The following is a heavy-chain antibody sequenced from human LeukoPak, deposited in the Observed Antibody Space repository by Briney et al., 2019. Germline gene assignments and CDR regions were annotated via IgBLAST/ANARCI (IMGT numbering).Heavy chain of an antibody. V-gene: IGHV3-48*01. CDR3: ARAWNGYTFGYYY. D-gene: IGHD5-18*01. CDR2: ISSTSSNI. Sequence: PGGSLRLSCAASGFTFSSYAMSWVRQAPGKGLEWLSYISSTSSNIHYADPVKGRFTVSRDNAQNSLYLQMNSLRAEDTAVYFCARAWNGYTFGYYYWGQGTLVTVSS. CDR1: GFTFSSYA. J-gene: IGHJ4*02.